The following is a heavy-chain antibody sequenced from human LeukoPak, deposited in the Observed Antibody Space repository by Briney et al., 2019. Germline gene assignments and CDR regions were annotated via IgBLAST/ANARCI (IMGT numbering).Heavy chain of an antibody. CDR3: TRGGDYEGPNYFDY. V-gene: IGHV1-46*01. D-gene: IGHD3-22*01. J-gene: IGHJ4*02. CDR1: GYTFTFYY. CDR2: INPSGGST. Sequence: ASVKVSCKPSGYTFTFYYMHWVRQAPGQGLEWMGIINPSGGSTSYAQKFQGRVTMTRDTSISTAYMEMSSLRSDDTAVYYCTRGGDYEGPNYFDYWGQGTLVTVSS.